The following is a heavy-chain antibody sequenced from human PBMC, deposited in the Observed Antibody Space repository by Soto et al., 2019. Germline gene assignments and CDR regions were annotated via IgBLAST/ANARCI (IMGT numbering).Heavy chain of an antibody. D-gene: IGHD6-6*01. CDR1: GGSISSSSYY. J-gene: IGHJ4*02. V-gene: IGHV4-39*01. CDR3: ARQRRAARPFDY. CDR2: IYYSGST. Sequence: QLQLQESGPGLVKPSETLSLTCTVSGGSISSSSYYWGWIRQPPGKGLEWIGSIYYSGSTYYNPSLKSRVTLPVDGSQAQFSLKLSSVPAADTAVYYCARQRRAARPFDYWGQGTLVTVSS.